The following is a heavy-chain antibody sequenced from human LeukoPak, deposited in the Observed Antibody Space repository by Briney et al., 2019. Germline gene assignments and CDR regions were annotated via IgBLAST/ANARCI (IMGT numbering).Heavy chain of an antibody. V-gene: IGHV1-2*02. CDR1: GYTFTGYY. Sequence: ASVKVSRKASGYTFTGYYVHWVRQAPGQGLEWMGVINPSSGGTNYAQTFQGRVTMTRATSISTAYLELSRMRSDDTAVYYCARSYRGRRFDYWGQGTLVTVSS. CDR3: ARSYRGRRFDY. CDR2: INPSSGGT. D-gene: IGHD2-21*01. J-gene: IGHJ4*02.